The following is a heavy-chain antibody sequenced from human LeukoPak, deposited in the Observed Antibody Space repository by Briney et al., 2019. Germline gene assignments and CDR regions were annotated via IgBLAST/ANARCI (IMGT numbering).Heavy chain of an antibody. J-gene: IGHJ5*02. V-gene: IGHV1-69*04. CDR2: IIPILGVA. CDR1: GGTFSSYA. Sequence: SVKVSCKASGGTFSSYAISWVRQAPGQGLEWMGRIIPILGVANYAQKFQGRVTITADKSTSAAYMELSSLRSEDTAVYYCARERGSSGWYVGWFDPWGQGTLVTVSS. D-gene: IGHD6-19*01. CDR3: ARERGSSGWYVGWFDP.